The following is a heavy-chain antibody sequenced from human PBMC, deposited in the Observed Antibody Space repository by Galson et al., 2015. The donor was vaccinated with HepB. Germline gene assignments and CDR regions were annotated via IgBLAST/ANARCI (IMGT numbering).Heavy chain of an antibody. J-gene: IGHJ6*02. V-gene: IGHV3-21*01. D-gene: IGHD5-24*01. CDR3: AILDGYNSWHYYYYGMDV. Sequence: SLRLSCAASGFTFSSYSMNWVRQAPGKGLEWVSSISSSSSYIYYADSVKGRFTISRDNAKNSLYLQMNSLRAEDTAVYYCAILDGYNSWHYYYYGMDVWGQGTTVTVSS. CDR2: ISSSSSYI. CDR1: GFTFSSYS.